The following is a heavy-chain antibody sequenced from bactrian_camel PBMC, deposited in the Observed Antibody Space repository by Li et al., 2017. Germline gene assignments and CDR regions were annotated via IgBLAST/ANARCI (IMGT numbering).Heavy chain of an antibody. J-gene: IGHJ6*01. CDR3: TRETNNQGWVPYDFGY. V-gene: IGHV3S40*01. D-gene: IGHD5*01. Sequence: DVQLVESGGGLVLPGGSLRLSCAASGFSFSSYAMIWVRQAPGKGLEWVSTINSGGGTTYYADSVKGRFTISRDNAKNTVYLQMNSLKPEDTAMYYCTRETNNQGWVPYDFGYWGQGTQVTVS. CDR1: GFSFSSYA. CDR2: INSGGGTT.